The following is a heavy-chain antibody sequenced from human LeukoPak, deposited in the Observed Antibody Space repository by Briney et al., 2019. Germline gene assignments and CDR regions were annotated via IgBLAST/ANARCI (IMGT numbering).Heavy chain of an antibody. D-gene: IGHD4-23*01. CDR1: GFTFSSYA. CDR3: AKDLGSVVTPPSLDF. J-gene: IGHJ4*02. V-gene: IGHV3-23*01. CDR2: ISGSGGDT. Sequence: GGSLRLSCAASGFTFSSYAMSWVRQAPGKGLEWVSAISGSGGDTYYAGSVKGRFTISRDNSKNTLYLQMSSLRAEGTAVYYCAKDLGSVVTPPSLDFWGQGTLVTVSS.